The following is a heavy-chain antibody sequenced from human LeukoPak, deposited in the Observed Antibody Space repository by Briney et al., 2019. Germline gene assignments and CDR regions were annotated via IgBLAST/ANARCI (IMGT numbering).Heavy chain of an antibody. Sequence: ASVKVSCKAAGYTFINYGLTWVRQAPGQGFELMGWISTYTGSTNYAQKLQGRVTMPTDPSTSTAYMDLRSLRSADTAVYYCARTVGATGAFDIWGQGTMVIVSS. CDR1: GYTFINYG. D-gene: IGHD1-26*01. CDR3: ARTVGATGAFDI. J-gene: IGHJ3*02. V-gene: IGHV1-18*01. CDR2: ISTYTGST.